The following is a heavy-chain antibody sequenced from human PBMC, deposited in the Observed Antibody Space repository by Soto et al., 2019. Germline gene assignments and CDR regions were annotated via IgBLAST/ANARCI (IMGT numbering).Heavy chain of an antibody. J-gene: IGHJ4*02. CDR1: GDSVTSDSYY. Sequence: QVQLQESGPGLVEPSETLSLTCTVSGDSVTSDSYYWTWIRQPPGKGLEWIGYIYSSGRTNYNPSLKSRLTMSLDTSSNQFSLKLTSVTAADTAVYYCARDIRGYRRAFDYWGQGTLVSVSS. V-gene: IGHV4-61*01. CDR2: IYSSGRT. CDR3: ARDIRGYRRAFDY. D-gene: IGHD5-18*01.